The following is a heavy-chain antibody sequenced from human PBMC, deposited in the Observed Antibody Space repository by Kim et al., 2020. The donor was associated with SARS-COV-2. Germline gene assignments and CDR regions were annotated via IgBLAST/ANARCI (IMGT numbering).Heavy chain of an antibody. D-gene: IGHD5-18*01. Sequence: SVKVSCKASGGTFSSYAISWVRQAPGQGLEWMGGIIPIFGTANYAQKFQGRVTITADESTSTAYMELSSLRSEDTAVYYCARCMGTVGGYYYYGMDVWGQGTTVTVSS. CDR3: ARCMGTVGGYYYYGMDV. CDR1: GGTFSSYA. CDR2: IIPIFGTA. V-gene: IGHV1-69*13. J-gene: IGHJ6*02.